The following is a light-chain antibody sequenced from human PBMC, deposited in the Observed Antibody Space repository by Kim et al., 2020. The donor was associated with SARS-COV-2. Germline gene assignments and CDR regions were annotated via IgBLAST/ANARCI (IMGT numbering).Light chain of an antibody. CDR2: DVS. Sequence: QSALTQPRSVSGSPGQSVTISCTGTSSDVGNYNYVSWYQHHPGKAPKLMIYDVSKRPSGVPDRFSGSKSGNTASLTISGLQAEDEADYYCCSYAGSYTVVFGGETQLTVL. CDR3: CSYAGSYTVV. V-gene: IGLV2-11*01. J-gene: IGLJ2*01. CDR1: SSDVGNYNY.